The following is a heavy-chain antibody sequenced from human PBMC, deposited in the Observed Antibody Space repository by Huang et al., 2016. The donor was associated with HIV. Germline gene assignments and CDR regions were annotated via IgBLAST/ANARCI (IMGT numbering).Heavy chain of an antibody. CDR2: IYYSVNV. Sequence: QLQLQESGPGLVKPSETLSLTCTVSGSSISSRYYWGWIRQPPGKGLEWIGNIYYSVNVSYNPSLKSRVTISVDTSKNHISLKVDSVTAADTAVYYCARPLTGTTALGYWGQGTLVTVSS. CDR1: GSSISSRYY. V-gene: IGHV4-39*01. D-gene: IGHD1-20*01. CDR3: ARPLTGTTALGY. J-gene: IGHJ4*02.